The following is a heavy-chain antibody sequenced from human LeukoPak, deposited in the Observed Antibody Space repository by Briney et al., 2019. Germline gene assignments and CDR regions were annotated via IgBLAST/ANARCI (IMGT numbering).Heavy chain of an antibody. J-gene: IGHJ4*02. CDR2: ISSSGGST. V-gene: IGHV3-23*01. Sequence: GGSLRLSCAASGFTFTTYAMSWVRQAPGKGLQWVSSISSSGGSTYYADSVKGRFTISRDKSKNTLYLQMNSLRVEDTALYYCVRVIGGNYGGDYWGQGTLVTVSS. CDR3: VRVIGGNYGGDY. D-gene: IGHD4-23*01. CDR1: GFTFTTYA.